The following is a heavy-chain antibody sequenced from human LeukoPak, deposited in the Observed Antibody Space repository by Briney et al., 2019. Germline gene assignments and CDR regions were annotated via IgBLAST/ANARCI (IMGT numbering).Heavy chain of an antibody. CDR3: ARGVSTWYRIDY. D-gene: IGHD6-13*01. Sequence: GGSLRLSCVASGFPFSSHSFTWVRQAPGKGLEGVALLSYDGSIKHYADSVKGRFTLSRDNSKSSVYLQMDSLKADDTAVYYCARGVSTWYRIDYWGQGTLVTVSS. CDR1: GFPFSSHS. CDR2: LSYDGSIK. V-gene: IGHV3-30*01. J-gene: IGHJ4*02.